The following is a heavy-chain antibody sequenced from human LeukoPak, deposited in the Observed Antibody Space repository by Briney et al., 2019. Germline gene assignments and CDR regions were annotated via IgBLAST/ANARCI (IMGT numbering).Heavy chain of an antibody. CDR2: IYYSGST. Sequence: SETLSLTCTVSGGFINSINYYWGWIRQPPGKGLEWIGSIYYSGSTYYNPSLKSRVTISVDTSKNQFSLKLSSVTAADTAVYYCARDSSGWFWGQGTLVTVSS. CDR3: ARDSSGWF. J-gene: IGHJ4*02. CDR1: GGFINSINYY. D-gene: IGHD6-19*01. V-gene: IGHV4-39*07.